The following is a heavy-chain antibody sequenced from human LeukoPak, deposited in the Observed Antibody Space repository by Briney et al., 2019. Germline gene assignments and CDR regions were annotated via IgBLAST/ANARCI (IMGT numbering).Heavy chain of an antibody. V-gene: IGHV1-46*01. CDR3: ARSLDPVLLIPDIVVVPVPLY. D-gene: IGHD2-2*01. CDR1: GYTFTSYY. Sequence: ASVKVSCKASGYTFTSYYMHWVRQAPGQGLEWMGIINPSGGSTSYAQKFQGRVTMTRDTSTSTVYMGLSSLRSEDTAVYYCARSLDPVLLIPDIVVVPVPLYWGQGTLVTVSS. CDR2: INPSGGST. J-gene: IGHJ4*02.